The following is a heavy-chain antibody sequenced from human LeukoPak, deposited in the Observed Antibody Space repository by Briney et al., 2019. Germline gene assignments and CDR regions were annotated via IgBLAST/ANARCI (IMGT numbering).Heavy chain of an antibody. CDR2: IYYSGST. J-gene: IGHJ5*02. CDR1: GGSISSYY. CDR3: ARKGYGDYNNWFDP. D-gene: IGHD4-17*01. V-gene: IGHV4-59*01. Sequence: SETLSLTCTVSGGSISSYYWSWIRQPPGKGLEWIGYIYYSGSTNYNPPLKSRVTISVDTSKNQFSLKLSSVTAADTAVYHCARKGYGDYNNWFDPWGQGTLVTVSS.